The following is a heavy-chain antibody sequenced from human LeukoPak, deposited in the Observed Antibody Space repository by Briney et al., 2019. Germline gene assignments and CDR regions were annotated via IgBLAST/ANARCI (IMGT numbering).Heavy chain of an antibody. CDR3: ARVSGSGSFYRVCDY. CDR2: IKEDGSEK. Sequence: PGGSLRLSCAASGFTFNNFWIAWVRQAPGKGLEWVANIKEDGSEKNYVDSVKGRFTISRDNAMNSLSLQVNSLRVEDTAVYYCARVSGSGSFYRVCDYWGQGTLVTVSS. D-gene: IGHD3-10*01. J-gene: IGHJ4*02. V-gene: IGHV3-7*05. CDR1: GFTFNNFW.